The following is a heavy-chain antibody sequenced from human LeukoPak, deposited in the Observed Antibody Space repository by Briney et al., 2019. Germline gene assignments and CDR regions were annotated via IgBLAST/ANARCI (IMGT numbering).Heavy chain of an antibody. CDR2: ISYDGSNK. CDR3: ARDRRGYCSSTSCFTDAFDI. D-gene: IGHD2-2*02. CDR1: GFTSSSYA. J-gene: IGHJ3*02. V-gene: IGHV3-30*04. Sequence: PGRSLRLSCAASGFTSSSYAMHWVRQAPGKGLEWVAVISYDGSNKYYADSVKGRFTISRDNSKNTLYLQMNSLRAEDTAVYYCARDRRGYCSSTSCFTDAFDIWGQGTMVTVSS.